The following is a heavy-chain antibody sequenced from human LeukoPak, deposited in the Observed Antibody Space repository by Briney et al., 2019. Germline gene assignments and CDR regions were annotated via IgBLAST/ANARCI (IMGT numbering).Heavy chain of an antibody. J-gene: IGHJ4*02. CDR2: IWYDGSNK. Sequence: GRSLRLSCAASGFTFSSYGMHWVHQAPGKGLEWVAVIWYDGSNKYYADSVKGRFTISRDNSKNTLYLQMNSLRAEDTAVYYCAREYCSSTSCYPWDWGQGTLVTVSS. V-gene: IGHV3-33*01. CDR3: AREYCSSTSCYPWD. D-gene: IGHD2-2*01. CDR1: GFTFSSYG.